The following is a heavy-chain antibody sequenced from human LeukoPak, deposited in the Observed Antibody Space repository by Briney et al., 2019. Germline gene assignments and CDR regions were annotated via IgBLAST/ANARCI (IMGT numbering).Heavy chain of an antibody. CDR3: ARGSRDGDSTKAASDI. D-gene: IGHD5-24*01. Sequence: ASVKVSCKASGYTFSDYYMHWVRQAPAQGRKWMGWINPNRGGTKYAQKFQGRVTLTRDTSISTAYMELNRVTSDDTAVYYCARGSRDGDSTKAASDIWGQGTMVTVSS. CDR2: INPNRGGT. CDR1: GYTFSDYY. V-gene: IGHV1-2*02. J-gene: IGHJ3*02.